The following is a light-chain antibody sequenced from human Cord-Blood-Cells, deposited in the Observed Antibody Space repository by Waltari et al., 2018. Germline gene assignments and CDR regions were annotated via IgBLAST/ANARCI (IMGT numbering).Light chain of an antibody. Sequence: EIVMTQSPSTLSVSPGERATLSCRASRGVSSNLAWYEQKPRQPPRLLIYGASTSATGIPAGFSGSGSGRAFTLIISSLQYEDFVVYYCQQYNNWSQYSFGQGTKLEIK. CDR2: GAS. V-gene: IGKV3-15*01. CDR1: RGVSSN. J-gene: IGKJ2*03. CDR3: QQYNNWSQYS.